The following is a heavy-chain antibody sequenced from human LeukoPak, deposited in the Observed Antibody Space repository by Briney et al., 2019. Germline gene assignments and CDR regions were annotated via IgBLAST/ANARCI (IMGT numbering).Heavy chain of an antibody. J-gene: IGHJ6*02. CDR2: IIPIFGTA. D-gene: IGHD3-9*01. V-gene: IGHV1-69*13. CDR1: GYTFTSYG. Sequence: SVKVSCKTSGYTFTSYGISWVRQAPGQGLEWMGGIIPIFGTANYAQKFQGRVTITADESTSTAYMELSSLRSEDTAVYYCARKSYDILTYYYYGMGVWGQGTTVTVSS. CDR3: ARKSYDILTYYYYGMGV.